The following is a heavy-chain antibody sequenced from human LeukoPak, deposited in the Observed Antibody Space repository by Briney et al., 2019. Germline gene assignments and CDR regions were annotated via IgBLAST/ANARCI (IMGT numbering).Heavy chain of an antibody. D-gene: IGHD2-21*02. CDR1: GFTLSNHE. V-gene: IGHV3-48*03. CDR3: ARETPNCGGDCLDY. Sequence: PGGSLRLSCAASGFTLSNHEINWVRQAPGKGLEWVSYISDSGRNNIYYADSVKGRFTLSRDNAKNSLYLQMNSLRAEDTAIYYCARETPNCGGDCLDYWGQGTLVTVSS. CDR2: ISDSGRNNI. J-gene: IGHJ4*02.